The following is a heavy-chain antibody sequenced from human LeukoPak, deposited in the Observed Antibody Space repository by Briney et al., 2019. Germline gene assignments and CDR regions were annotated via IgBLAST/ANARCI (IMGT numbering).Heavy chain of an antibody. CDR3: ARESPRYFDWLLEPYYYYGMDV. D-gene: IGHD3-9*01. Sequence: PSETLSLTCTVSGGSISSSSYYWGWIRQPPGKGLEWIGSIYYSGSTYYNPSLKSRVTISVDTSKNQFSLKLSSVTAADTAVYYCARESPRYFDWLLEPYYYYGMDVWGQGTTVTVSS. V-gene: IGHV4-39*07. CDR2: IYYSGST. CDR1: GGSISSSSYY. J-gene: IGHJ6*02.